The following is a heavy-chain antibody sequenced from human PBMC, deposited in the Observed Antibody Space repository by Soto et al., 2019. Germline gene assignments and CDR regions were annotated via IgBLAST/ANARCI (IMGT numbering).Heavy chain of an antibody. CDR2: INAGNGYT. V-gene: IGHV1-3*01. CDR1: GYTFTDYV. CDR3: ARGKWGFDY. Sequence: QVQLVQPGAEGKMPGASVKLSCKTSGYTFTDYVIHWVRQAPGQSLEWMGWINAGNGYTKYSQKFQGRVTITRDTSANIAYMDLSSLRFEDTAVYYCARGKWGFDYWGQGTLVTVSS. J-gene: IGHJ4*02. D-gene: IGHD1-26*01.